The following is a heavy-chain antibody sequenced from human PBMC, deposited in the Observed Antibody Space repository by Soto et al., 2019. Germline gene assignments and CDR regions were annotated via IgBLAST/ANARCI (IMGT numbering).Heavy chain of an antibody. D-gene: IGHD5-18*01. Sequence: SGGSLRLSCAASGFTFSTYGVHWVRQAPGKGLEWVAFISYDGSNEYYADSVKGRFTISRDNSKNTLYLQVNSLRIEDTAIYYSAKDHQKAIQPLDYWGEGTLVTVCS. J-gene: IGHJ4*02. V-gene: IGHV3-30*04. CDR2: ISYDGSNE. CDR3: AKDHQKAIQPLDY. CDR1: GFTFSTYG.